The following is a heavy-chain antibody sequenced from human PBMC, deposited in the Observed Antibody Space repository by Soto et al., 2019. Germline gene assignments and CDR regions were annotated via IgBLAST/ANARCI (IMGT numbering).Heavy chain of an antibody. J-gene: IGHJ6*02. CDR2: IYYSGST. CDR3: AEGLSSYDFWSGYRTNYYYGMDV. Sequence: WETLSLTCTVSGGSISSSSYYWGWIRQPPGKGLEWIGSIYYSGSTYYNPSLKSRVTISVDTSRNQFSLKLSSVTAADTAVYYCAEGLSSYDFWSGYRTNYYYGMDVWGQGTTVTVSS. D-gene: IGHD3-3*01. V-gene: IGHV4-39*01. CDR1: GGSISSSSYY.